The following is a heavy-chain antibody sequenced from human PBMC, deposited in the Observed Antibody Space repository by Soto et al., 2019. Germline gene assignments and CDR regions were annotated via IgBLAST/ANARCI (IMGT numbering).Heavy chain of an antibody. J-gene: IGHJ4*02. D-gene: IGHD2-15*01. Sequence: EVQLVESGGGLVQPGGSLRLSCAASGFTFSSYWMSWVRQAPGKGLEWVANIKQDGSEKYYVDSVKGRFTISRDNAKNSLYLQMNSLRDEDTAVYYCARAAGKGIVVVVAAYFDYWGQGTLVTVSS. V-gene: IGHV3-7*01. CDR3: ARAAGKGIVVVVAAYFDY. CDR2: IKQDGSEK. CDR1: GFTFSSYW.